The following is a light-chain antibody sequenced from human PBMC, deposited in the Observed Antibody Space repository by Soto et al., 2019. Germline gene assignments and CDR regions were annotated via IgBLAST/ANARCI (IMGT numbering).Light chain of an antibody. V-gene: IGLV2-14*01. Sequence: QSALTQPASVSGSPGQSITISCTGTSSDVGGYKYVSWYQQHPGKAPKLMIYEVTNRPSGVSNRFSGSKSGNTASLTISGLQAEGGADYYCSSYTSISTVVFGGGTQLTVL. J-gene: IGLJ2*01. CDR1: SSDVGGYKY. CDR3: SSYTSISTVV. CDR2: EVT.